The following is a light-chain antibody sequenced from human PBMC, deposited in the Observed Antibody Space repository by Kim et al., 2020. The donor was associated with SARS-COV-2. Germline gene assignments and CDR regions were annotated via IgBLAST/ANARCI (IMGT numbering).Light chain of an antibody. J-gene: IGKJ5*01. CDR3: QQYGDSPIT. Sequence: SPGERATLSCRASQSVGSTYLAWYQQKPGQAPRLLIHGAASRATGIPDRFSGIGSGTDFTLIISRLEPEDFAVYYCQQYGDSPITFGQGTRLEIK. CDR2: GAA. CDR1: QSVGSTY. V-gene: IGKV3-20*01.